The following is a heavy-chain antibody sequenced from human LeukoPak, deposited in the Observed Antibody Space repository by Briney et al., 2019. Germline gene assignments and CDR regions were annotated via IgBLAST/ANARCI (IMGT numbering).Heavy chain of an antibody. CDR3: ARAGGALRRSGAFDI. CDR1: GFTFSSYS. J-gene: IGHJ3*02. CDR2: ISSSSSYI. V-gene: IGHV3-21*01. D-gene: IGHD2-8*02. Sequence: GGSLRLSCAASGFTFSSYSMNWVRQAPGKGLEWVSSISSSSSYIYYADSVKGRSTISRDNAKNSLYLQMNSLRAEDTAVYYCARAGGALRRSGAFDIWGQGTMVTVSS.